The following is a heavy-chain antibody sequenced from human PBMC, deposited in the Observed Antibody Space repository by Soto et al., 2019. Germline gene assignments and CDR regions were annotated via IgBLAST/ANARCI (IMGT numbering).Heavy chain of an antibody. CDR1: GYTFTSYG. J-gene: IGHJ4*02. CDR2: INPNSGGT. D-gene: IGHD6-19*01. CDR3: ARGREPLLYISGPKEWYE. V-gene: IGHV1-2*04. Sequence: ASVKVSCKASGYTFTSYGISWVRQAPGQGLEWMGWINPNSGGTNYAQKFQGWVTMTRDTSISTAYMELSRLRSDDTAVSYWARGREPLLYISGPKEWYEWGQGSMLTVAS.